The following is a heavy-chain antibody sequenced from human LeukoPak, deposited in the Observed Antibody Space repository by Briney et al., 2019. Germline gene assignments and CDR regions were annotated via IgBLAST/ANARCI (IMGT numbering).Heavy chain of an antibody. D-gene: IGHD2-15*01. CDR1: GGSISSGGYY. CDR3: ARTRAREVVSDY. V-gene: IGHV4-31*03. Sequence: SQTLSLTCTVSGGSISSGGYYWSWIRQHPGTGLEWLGYIYYSGSTYYNPSLKSRVTISVDTSKNQFSLKLSSVTAADTAVYYCARTRAREVVSDYWGQGTLVTVSS. J-gene: IGHJ4*02. CDR2: IYYSGST.